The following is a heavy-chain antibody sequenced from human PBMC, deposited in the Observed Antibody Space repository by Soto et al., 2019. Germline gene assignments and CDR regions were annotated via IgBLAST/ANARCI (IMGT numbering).Heavy chain of an antibody. V-gene: IGHV1-18*01. D-gene: IGHD3-16*01. CDR3: ARDPYLGDHQY. CDR2: ISAYSGKT. CDR1: GYTFTTYG. Sequence: QVQLVQSGGEVQKPGASVQVSCKTSGYTFTTYGISWVRQAPGQGLEWVGWISAYSGKTHYAQKFQGKVTMTTDTSTNTAYLERRSLRSDDTAVYYCARDPYLGDHQYWGQGTLVNVSS. J-gene: IGHJ4*02.